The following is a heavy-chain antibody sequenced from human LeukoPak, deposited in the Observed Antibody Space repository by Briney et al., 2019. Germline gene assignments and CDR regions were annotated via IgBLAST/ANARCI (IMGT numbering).Heavy chain of an antibody. D-gene: IGHD3-3*01. Sequence: NPSETLSLTCAVSGYSISSGYYWGWIRQPPGKGLEWIGSIYHSGSTYYNPSLKSRVTISVDTSKNQFSLKLSSVTAADTAVYYCARQISDYYYYYIDVWGKGTTVTVSS. CDR1: GYSISSGYY. CDR3: ARQISDYYYYYIDV. J-gene: IGHJ6*03. CDR2: IYHSGST. V-gene: IGHV4-38-2*01.